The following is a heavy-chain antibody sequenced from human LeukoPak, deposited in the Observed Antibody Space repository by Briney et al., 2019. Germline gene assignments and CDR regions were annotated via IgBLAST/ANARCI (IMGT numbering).Heavy chain of an antibody. V-gene: IGHV4-39*07. CDR3: ARGLRGTFDY. CDR1: GGSISGSSYY. Sequence: SETLSLTCTVSGGSISGSSYYWGWIRQPPGKGLEWIGEINHSGSTNYNPSLKSRVTISVDTSKNQFSLKLSSVTAADTAVYYCARGLRGTFDYWGQGTLVTVSS. CDR2: INHSGST. D-gene: IGHD1-1*01. J-gene: IGHJ4*02.